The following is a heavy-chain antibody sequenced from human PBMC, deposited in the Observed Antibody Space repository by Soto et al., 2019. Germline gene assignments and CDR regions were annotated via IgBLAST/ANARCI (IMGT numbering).Heavy chain of an antibody. V-gene: IGHV4-59*12. CDR2: IYYSGST. CDR3: ARRVIVDPYYMDV. D-gene: IGHD2-21*01. Sequence: SETLSLTCTVSGGSISSYYWSWIRQPPGKGLEWIGYIYYSGSTNYNPSLKSRVTISVDTSKNQFSLKLSSVTAADTAVYYCARRVIVDPYYMDVWGKGTTVTISS. CDR1: GGSISSYY. J-gene: IGHJ6*03.